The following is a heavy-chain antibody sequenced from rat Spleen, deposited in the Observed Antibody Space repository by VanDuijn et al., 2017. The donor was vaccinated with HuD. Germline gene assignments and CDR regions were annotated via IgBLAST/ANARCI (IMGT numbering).Heavy chain of an antibody. CDR1: GLTFNNYW. D-gene: IGHD1-6*01. Sequence: EVQLVESGGGLVQPGRSLKLSCVASGLTFNNYWMTWIRQAPGKGLEWVASITNTGGSTYYPDSVKGRFTISRDNEKRTLYLQINSLRYEDTATYYCTRTYTTDWSFDFWGPGTMVTVSS. J-gene: IGHJ1*01. CDR2: ITNTGGST. V-gene: IGHV5-31*01. CDR3: TRTYTTDWSFDF.